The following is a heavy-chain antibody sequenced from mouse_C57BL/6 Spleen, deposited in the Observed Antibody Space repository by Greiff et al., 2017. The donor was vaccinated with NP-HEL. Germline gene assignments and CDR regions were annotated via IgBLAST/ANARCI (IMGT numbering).Heavy chain of an antibody. CDR1: GYAFSSYW. Sequence: QVQLQQSGAELVKPGASVKISCKASGYAFSSYWMNWVKQRPGKGLEWIGQIYPGDGDTNYNGKFKGKATLTADKSSSTAYMQLSSLTSEDSAVYFCARGGGGYYPYYFDYWGQGTTLTVSS. J-gene: IGHJ2*01. D-gene: IGHD2-3*01. CDR2: IYPGDGDT. V-gene: IGHV1-80*01. CDR3: ARGGGGYYPYYFDY.